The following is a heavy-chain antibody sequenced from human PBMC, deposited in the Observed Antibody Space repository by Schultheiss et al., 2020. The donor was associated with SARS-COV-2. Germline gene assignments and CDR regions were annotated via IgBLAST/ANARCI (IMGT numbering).Heavy chain of an antibody. Sequence: ASVKVSCKASGYTFTSYAMHWVRQAPGQRLEWMGWSNAGNGNTKYSQEFQGRVTMTTDTSTSTAYMELRSLRSDDTAVYYCARHNRYGDPWGQGTLVTVSS. CDR3: ARHNRYGDP. V-gene: IGHV1-3*02. CDR2: SNAGNGNT. CDR1: GYTFTSYA. J-gene: IGHJ5*02. D-gene: IGHD4-17*01.